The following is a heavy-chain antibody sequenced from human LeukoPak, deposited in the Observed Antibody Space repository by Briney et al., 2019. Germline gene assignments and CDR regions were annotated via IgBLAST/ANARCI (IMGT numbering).Heavy chain of an antibody. V-gene: IGHV4-59*01. CDR2: IYYSGST. CDR1: GGSISSYY. J-gene: IGHJ4*02. Sequence: SETLSLTCTVSGGSISSYYWSWIRQPPGKGLEWIGYIYYSGSTNYNPSLKSRVTISVDTSKNQFSLKLSSVTAADTAVYYCARVSYDSSGYYLDYWGQGTLVTVSS. CDR3: ARVSYDSSGYYLDY. D-gene: IGHD3-22*01.